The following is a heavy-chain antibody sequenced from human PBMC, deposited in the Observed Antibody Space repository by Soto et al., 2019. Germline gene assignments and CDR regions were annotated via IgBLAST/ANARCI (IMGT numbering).Heavy chain of an antibody. V-gene: IGHV4-59*01. D-gene: IGHD3-3*01. CDR1: GGSMRSYY. CDR3: AEMSFTVFGEHVRNFYFHGMDV. Sequence: PSETLSLTCTVSGGSMRSYYWSWIRQPPGKGLEWIGYIYDSETTNYSPSLKSRATISVDTSKNQFSLNLSSVTTADTAVYYCAEMSFTVFGEHVRNFYFHGMDVWGQGTTVTVSS. CDR2: IYDSETT. J-gene: IGHJ6*02.